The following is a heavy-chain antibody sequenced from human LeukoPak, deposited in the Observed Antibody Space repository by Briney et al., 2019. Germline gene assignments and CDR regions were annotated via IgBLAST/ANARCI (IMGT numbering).Heavy chain of an antibody. CDR1: GFTFSTYT. CDR3: ARIGMAIDY. J-gene: IGHJ4*02. D-gene: IGHD5-24*01. Sequence: GGSLRLSCVASGFTFSTYTMNWVRQAPGKGLEWVSSISSSSFFISYADSVKGRFTISRDNAKNSLYLQMNSLRAEDTAVYYCARIGMAIDYWGQGTLVTVSS. CDR2: ISSSSFFI. V-gene: IGHV3-21*01.